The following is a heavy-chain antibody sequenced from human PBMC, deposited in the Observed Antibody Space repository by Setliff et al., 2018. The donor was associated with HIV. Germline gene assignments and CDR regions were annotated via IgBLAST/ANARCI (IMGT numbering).Heavy chain of an antibody. CDR2: IYYGGST. J-gene: IGHJ5*02. Sequence: SETLSLTCTVSGDSISSNYWSWIRQSPGKGPEWIGIIYYGGSTYYNPSLKSRVTISVDTSKNQFSLKLSSVTAADTAVHYCTEYSSSSGWFDPWGQGTLVTVSS. V-gene: IGHV4-59*04. CDR3: TEYSSSSGWFDP. D-gene: IGHD6-6*01. CDR1: GDSISSNY.